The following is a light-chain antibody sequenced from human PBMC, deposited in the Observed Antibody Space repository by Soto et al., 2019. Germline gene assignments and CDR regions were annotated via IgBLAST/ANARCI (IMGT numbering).Light chain of an antibody. Sequence: QSVLTQPASVSGSPGQSITISCTGTSSDIGAYNYVSWYQQHPGKAPQLMIYEVSNRPSGVSSRFSGSKSGNTASLTISGLQAEDDADYYCSSYTSSSTLVFGTGTKVTVL. V-gene: IGLV2-14*01. J-gene: IGLJ1*01. CDR2: EVS. CDR1: SSDIGAYNY. CDR3: SSYTSSSTLV.